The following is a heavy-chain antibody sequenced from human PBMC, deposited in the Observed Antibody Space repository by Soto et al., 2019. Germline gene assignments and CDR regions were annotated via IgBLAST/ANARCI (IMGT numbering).Heavy chain of an antibody. J-gene: IGHJ4*02. CDR2: IYPGDSDT. CDR1: GYSFTSYW. D-gene: IGHD4-17*01. V-gene: IGHV5-51*01. CDR3: ARIPGYGDYVAYFDY. Sequence: GESLKISCKGSGYSFTSYWIGWVRQMPGKGLEWMGIIYPGDSDTRYSPSFQGQVTISADKSISTAYLQWSSLKASDTATYYCARIPGYGDYVAYFDYWGQGTLVTVSS.